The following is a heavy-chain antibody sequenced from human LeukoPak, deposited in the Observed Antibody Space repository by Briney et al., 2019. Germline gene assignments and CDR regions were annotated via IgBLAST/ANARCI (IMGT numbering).Heavy chain of an antibody. CDR3: AKEPKSYSGWYFDY. V-gene: IGHV3-7*03. D-gene: IGHD6-19*01. J-gene: IGHJ4*02. CDR2: IKQDESKK. CDR1: GFTFSRYW. Sequence: GGSLRLSCAASGFTFSRYWMTWVRQAPGKGLEWVANIKQDESKKNYVDSVKGRFTISRDNSKNTLYLQMNSLRAEDTAVYYCAKEPKSYSGWYFDYWGQGTLVTVSS.